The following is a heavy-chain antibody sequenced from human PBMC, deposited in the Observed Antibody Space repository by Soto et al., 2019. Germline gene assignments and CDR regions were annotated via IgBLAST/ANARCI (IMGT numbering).Heavy chain of an antibody. V-gene: IGHV2-70*11. CDR3: VRILYSSGWYYHDY. J-gene: IGHJ4*02. D-gene: IGHD6-19*01. Sequence: SGPTLVNPTQTLALTCTFSGFSLSTSGMCVSWIRQPPGKALEWLARIDWDDDKHYSTSLKTRLTISKDTSKSQVVLTMTNMDPVDTATYYCVRILYSSGWYYHDYWGQGTLVTVSS. CDR1: GFSLSTSGMC. CDR2: IDWDDDK.